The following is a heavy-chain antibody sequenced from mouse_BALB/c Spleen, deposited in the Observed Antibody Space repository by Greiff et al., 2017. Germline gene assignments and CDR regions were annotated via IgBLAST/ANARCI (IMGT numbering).Heavy chain of an antibody. Sequence: QVQLKESGPGLVQPSQSLSITCTVSGFSLTSYGVHWVRQSPGKGLEWLGVIWSGGSTDYNAAFISRLSISKDNSKSQVFFKMNSLQANDTAIYYCARKGIYDGYYGYAMDDWGQGTSVTVSS. D-gene: IGHD2-3*01. V-gene: IGHV2-2*02. CDR2: IWSGGST. CDR1: GFSLTSYG. CDR3: ARKGIYDGYYGYAMDD. J-gene: IGHJ4*01.